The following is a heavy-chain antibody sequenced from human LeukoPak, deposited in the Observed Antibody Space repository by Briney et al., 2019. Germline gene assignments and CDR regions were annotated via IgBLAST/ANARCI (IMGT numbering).Heavy chain of an antibody. CDR2: INHSGST. D-gene: IGHD2-15*01. Sequence: PSETLSLTCAVYGGSFSGYYWSWIRQPPGKGLEWIGEINHSGSTNYNPSLKSRVTISVDTSKNQFSLKLSSVTAADTAVYYCASTIVVVVAATRFGYFDYWGQGTLVTVSS. CDR3: ASTIVVVVAATRFGYFDY. CDR1: GGSFSGYY. V-gene: IGHV4-34*01. J-gene: IGHJ4*02.